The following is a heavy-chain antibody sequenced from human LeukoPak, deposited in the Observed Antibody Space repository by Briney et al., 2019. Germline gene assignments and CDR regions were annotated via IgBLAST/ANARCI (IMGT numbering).Heavy chain of an antibody. CDR2: IYYSGST. J-gene: IGHJ5*02. Sequence: SETLSLTCTVSGGSVSSGSYYWSWIRQPPGQGLEWIGYIYYSGSTYYNPSLKSLVTISVDTSKNQFSLNLNSMSAADTAVYYWAKHGVGPRFDPWGQGTLVTVSS. CDR1: GGSVSSGSYY. D-gene: IGHD2-21*01. V-gene: IGHV4-61*01. CDR3: AKHGVGPRFDP.